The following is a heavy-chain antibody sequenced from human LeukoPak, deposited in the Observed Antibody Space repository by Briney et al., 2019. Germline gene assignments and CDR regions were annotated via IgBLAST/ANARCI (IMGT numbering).Heavy chain of an antibody. CDR3: ARDPDWNYVRAFDF. D-gene: IGHD1-7*01. V-gene: IGHV3-7*01. CDR1: GFTFRNYW. Sequence: GGSLRLSCAASGFTFRNYWVNWVRQAPGKGLEWVANINEDGSEKYYVDSVKGRFTISRDNAKDSLYLQMNSLRDEDTAVYYCARDPDWNYVRAFDFWGQGTMVIVSS. CDR2: INEDGSEK. J-gene: IGHJ3*01.